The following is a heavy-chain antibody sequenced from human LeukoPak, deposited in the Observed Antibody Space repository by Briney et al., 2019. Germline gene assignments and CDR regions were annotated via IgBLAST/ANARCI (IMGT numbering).Heavy chain of an antibody. J-gene: IGHJ6*03. CDR1: GGSISDYY. D-gene: IGHD3-3*01. V-gene: IGHV4-59*01. CDR2: IYYSGST. Sequence: SETLSLTCTVSGGSISDYYWNWIRQPPGKGLEWIGYIYYSGSTTYNPSLKSRVTVSVDTVKNQFSLKLRSVTAADTAVYYCARGDFCSKSNCYLRPMDVWGKGTTVTVSS. CDR3: ARGDFCSKSNCYLRPMDV.